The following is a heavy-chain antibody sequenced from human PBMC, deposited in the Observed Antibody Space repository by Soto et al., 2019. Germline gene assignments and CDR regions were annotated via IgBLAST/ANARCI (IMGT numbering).Heavy chain of an antibody. CDR2: INAGNGNT. CDR3: VRGPLRNWFDP. D-gene: IGHD5-12*01. Sequence: QVQLVQSGAEVKKPGASVKVSCKASGYTFTSYAMHWVRRAPGQRLEWMGWINAGNGNTKYSQKFQGRVTITKNTSASTAYMELSSLRSEDTAVYYCVRGPLRNWFDPWGQGTLVTVSS. CDR1: GYTFTSYA. J-gene: IGHJ5*02. V-gene: IGHV1-3*01.